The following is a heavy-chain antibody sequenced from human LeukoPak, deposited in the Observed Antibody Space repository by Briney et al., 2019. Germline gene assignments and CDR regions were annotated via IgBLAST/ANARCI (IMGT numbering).Heavy chain of an antibody. CDR2: ISRNSGSI. J-gene: IGHJ1*01. D-gene: IGHD2-15*01. Sequence: PGRSLRLSCAASGFTFDDYAMHWVRQAPGKGLEWVSGISRNSGSIGYADSVKGRFTISRDNAKNSLYLQMNSLRAEDTALYYCAKTPKPYCSGGSCYSHGYFQHWGQGTLVTVSS. CDR1: GFTFDDYA. CDR3: AKTPKPYCSGGSCYSHGYFQH. V-gene: IGHV3-9*01.